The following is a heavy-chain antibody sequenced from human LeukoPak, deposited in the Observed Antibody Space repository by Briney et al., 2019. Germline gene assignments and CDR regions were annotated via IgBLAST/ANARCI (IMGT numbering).Heavy chain of an antibody. V-gene: IGHV3-30*18. CDR1: GFTFSSYG. Sequence: PGGSLRLSCAASGFTFSSYGMHWVRQAPGKGLEWVAVISYDGSNKYYADSVKGRFTISRDNSKNTLYLQMNSLRAEDTAVYYCAKPKTGDLGNWFDPWGQGTLVTVSS. D-gene: IGHD7-27*01. CDR3: AKPKTGDLGNWFDP. J-gene: IGHJ5*02. CDR2: ISYDGSNK.